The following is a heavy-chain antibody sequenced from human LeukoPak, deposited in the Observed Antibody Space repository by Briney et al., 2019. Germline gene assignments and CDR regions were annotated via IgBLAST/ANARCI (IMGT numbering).Heavy chain of an antibody. J-gene: IGHJ4*02. CDR1: EFTFSSYN. Sequence: GGSLRLSCVVSEFTFSSYNMNWVRQAPGKGLEWVSSISGSGTYIYYADSVRGRFTISRDNAKNSLYLQMNNLRPEDTAVYYCAREVFWSGYFSNLHFDFWGQGTLVTVSS. D-gene: IGHD3-3*01. V-gene: IGHV3-21*06. CDR3: AREVFWSGYFSNLHFDF. CDR2: ISGSGTYI.